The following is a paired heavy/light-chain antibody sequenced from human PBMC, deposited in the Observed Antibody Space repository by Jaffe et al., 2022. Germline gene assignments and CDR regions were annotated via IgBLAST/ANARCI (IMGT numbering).Light chain of an antibody. CDR3: QQADTFPLT. CDR2: AAS. J-gene: IGKJ4*01. CDR1: QDIGSL. V-gene: IGKV1-12*01. Sequence: DIQMTQSPSSVSASVGDRVTINCRASQDIGSLLAWYQQKPDKAPKLLIYAASNLQSGVPSRFNGTASGTDFTLTISGLQPEDFATYFCQQADTFPLTFGGGTKVEIK.
Heavy chain of an antibody. V-gene: IGHV1-3*01. D-gene: IGHD2-15*01. CDR1: GYTFSNYA. J-gene: IGHJ5*02. Sequence: QVQLVQSGAEVEKPGASVKVSCKASGYTFSNYALHWVRQAPGQRLEWMGWINAGSGNTKYSQKFEGRLTITTDPSASTAYMELTSLRSDDTAVYYCAKDTRPAVMVAADNWFDPWGQGTLVTVSS. CDR2: INAGSGNT. CDR3: AKDTRPAVMVAADNWFDP.